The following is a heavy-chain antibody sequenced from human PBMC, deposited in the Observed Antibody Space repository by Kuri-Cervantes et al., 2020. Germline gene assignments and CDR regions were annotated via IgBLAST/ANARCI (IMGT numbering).Heavy chain of an antibody. V-gene: IGHV3-9*01. CDR2: ISWNSGSI. Sequence: SLKISCEVSGFTLSEYWMSWVRQAPGKGLEWVSGISWNSGSIGYADSVKGRFTISRDNAKNSLYLQMNSLRAEDTALYYCAKDSAVAGTGYYFDYWGQGTLVTVSS. J-gene: IGHJ4*02. D-gene: IGHD6-19*01. CDR1: GFTLSEYW. CDR3: AKDSAVAGTGYYFDY.